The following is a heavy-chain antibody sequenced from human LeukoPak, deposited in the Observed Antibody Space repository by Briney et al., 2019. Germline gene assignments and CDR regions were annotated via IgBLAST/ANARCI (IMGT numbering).Heavy chain of an antibody. V-gene: IGHV3-33*01. CDR2: IWYDESKR. CDR1: GFTFSDFG. Sequence: PGRSLRLSCTASGFTFSDFGLHWVRQVPGKGLEWVAVIWYDESKRYYADSVKGRFTISRDDSKNTLYLQMNSLRAEDTAVYYCAAPAAYCSSTSCPRGYFDYWGQGTLVTVSS. J-gene: IGHJ4*02. D-gene: IGHD2-2*01. CDR3: AAPAAYCSSTSCPRGYFDY.